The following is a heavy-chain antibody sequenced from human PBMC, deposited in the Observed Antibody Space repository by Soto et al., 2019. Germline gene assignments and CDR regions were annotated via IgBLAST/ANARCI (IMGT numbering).Heavy chain of an antibody. V-gene: IGHV1-18*01. CDR1: GYTFTIYG. D-gene: IGHD6-19*01. CDR3: ARGLKSSGWSLYYYYYGMDV. J-gene: IGHJ6*02. CDR2: ISTSNGDT. Sequence: ASVKVSCKASGYTFTIYGLIWVRQAPGQGLEWMGWISTSNGDTKYAQKLQGRVTMTRNTSISTAYMELSSLRSEDTAVYYCARGLKSSGWSLYYYYYGMDVWGQGTTVTVSS.